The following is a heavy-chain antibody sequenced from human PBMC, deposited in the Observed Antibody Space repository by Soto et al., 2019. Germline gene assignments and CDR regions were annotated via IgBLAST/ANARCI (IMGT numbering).Heavy chain of an antibody. CDR1: GGSISSYY. CDR2: IYYSGST. D-gene: IGHD6-13*01. J-gene: IGHJ6*03. Sequence: SETLSLTCTVSGGSISSYYWSWIRQPPGKGLEWIGYIYYSGSTNYNPSLKSRVTISVDTSKNQFSLKLSSVTAADTAVYYCAIHAGTDYYYYYMDVWGKGTTVTVSS. CDR3: AIHAGTDYYYYYMDV. V-gene: IGHV4-59*08.